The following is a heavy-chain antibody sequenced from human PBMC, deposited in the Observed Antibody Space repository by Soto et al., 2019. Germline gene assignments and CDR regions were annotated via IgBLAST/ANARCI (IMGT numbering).Heavy chain of an antibody. Sequence: SETLSLTCTVSGGSISSNCCCWVWLRQPPGQGLEWIGSIYYSGSTYYNPSLKSRVTISVDTSKNQFSLKLSSVTAADTAVYYCAITTVTDDYYYYGMDVWGQGTTVTVSS. D-gene: IGHD4-4*01. J-gene: IGHJ6*02. CDR3: AITTVTDDYYYYGMDV. CDR1: GGSISSNCCC. V-gene: IGHV4-39*01. CDR2: IYYSGST.